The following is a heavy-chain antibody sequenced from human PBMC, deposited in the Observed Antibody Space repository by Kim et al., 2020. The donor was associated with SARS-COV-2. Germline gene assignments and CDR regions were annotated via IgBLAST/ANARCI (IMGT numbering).Heavy chain of an antibody. Sequence: NPNSGGTNYAQKFQGRVTMTRDTSISTAYMELSRLRSDDTAVYYCVRSWDLWGQGTLVTVSS. CDR2: NPNSGGT. J-gene: IGHJ5*02. CDR3: VRSWDL. V-gene: IGHV1-2*02.